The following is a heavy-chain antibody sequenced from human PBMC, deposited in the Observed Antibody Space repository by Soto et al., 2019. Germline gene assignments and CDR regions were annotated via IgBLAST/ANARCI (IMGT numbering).Heavy chain of an antibody. V-gene: IGHV1-8*01. CDR3: AREPRIVARPLDYMDV. CDR2: MNPNSGNT. D-gene: IGHD6-6*01. Sequence: ASVKVSCKASGYTFTSYDINWVRQATGQGLEWMGWMNPNSGNTGYAQKFQGRVTMTRNTSISTAYMELSSLRSEDTAVYYCAREPRIVARPLDYMDVWGKGTTVTVSS. J-gene: IGHJ6*03. CDR1: GYTFTSYD.